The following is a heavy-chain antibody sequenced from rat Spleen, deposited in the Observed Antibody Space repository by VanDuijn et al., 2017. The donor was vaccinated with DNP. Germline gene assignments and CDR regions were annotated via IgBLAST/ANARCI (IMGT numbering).Heavy chain of an antibody. CDR3: VRGKYNSDYFYY. D-gene: IGHD1-4*01. CDR2: MISAGST. CDR1: GYSIISSYR. V-gene: IGHV3-3*01. J-gene: IGHJ2*01. Sequence: VQLQESGPGLVKPSQSLSLTCSVTGYSIISSYRWHWIRKFPGNKLEWLGYMISAGSTNYSPSLKSRISITRDTSKNQFFLQVNSITSEDTATYYCVRGKYNSDYFYYWGQGVMVTVSS.